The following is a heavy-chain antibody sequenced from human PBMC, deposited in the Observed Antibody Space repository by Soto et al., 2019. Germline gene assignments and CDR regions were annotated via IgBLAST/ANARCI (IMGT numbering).Heavy chain of an antibody. CDR2: ISAYNGNT. V-gene: IGHV1-18*01. CDR1: GYTFTSYD. Sequence: QVQLVQSGAEVKMPGASVKVSCKASGYTFTSYDISWVRQAPGQGLEWMGWISAYNGNTNYAQKLQGRVTMTTDTSTSTAYMELRSLRSDHTAVYYCVRDSEAVTTVDYYYYGMDVWGQGTTVTVSS. D-gene: IGHD4-17*01. CDR3: VRDSEAVTTVDYYYYGMDV. J-gene: IGHJ6*02.